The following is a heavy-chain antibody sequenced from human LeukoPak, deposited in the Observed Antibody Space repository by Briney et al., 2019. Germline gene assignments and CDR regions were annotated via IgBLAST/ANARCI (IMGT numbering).Heavy chain of an antibody. CDR3: ARDPRFLEWLYYYFDY. D-gene: IGHD3-3*01. J-gene: IGHJ4*02. Sequence: ASLKVSCKASGYTFTGPYIHWMRQAPGQGLEWMGWINPNSGATKYAQKFQGRVTVTRDTSTSTAYMELSRLRSDDTAVYYCARDPRFLEWLYYYFDYWGQGTLVTVSS. CDR2: INPNSGAT. V-gene: IGHV1-2*02. CDR1: GYTFTGPY.